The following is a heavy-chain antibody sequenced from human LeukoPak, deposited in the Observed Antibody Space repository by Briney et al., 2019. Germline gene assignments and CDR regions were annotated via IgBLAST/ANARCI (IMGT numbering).Heavy chain of an antibody. CDR3: ARGVYIAAAQYGY. Sequence: SETLSHTCTVSGGSISSYYWSWIRQSPGKGLEWIGYIYYSGTTNYNPSLKSRVTISVDTSKNQFSLKLSSVTAADTAVYYCARGVYIAAAQYGYWGQGTLVTVSS. V-gene: IGHV4-59*01. CDR2: IYYSGTT. D-gene: IGHD6-13*01. CDR1: GGSISSYY. J-gene: IGHJ4*02.